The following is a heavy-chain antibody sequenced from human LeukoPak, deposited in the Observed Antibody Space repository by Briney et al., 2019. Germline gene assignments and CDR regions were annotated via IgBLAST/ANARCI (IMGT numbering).Heavy chain of an antibody. V-gene: IGHV4-39*01. CDR2: IYYSGST. Sequence: KPSETLSLTRTVSGGSISSSSYYWGWIRQPPGKGLEWIGSIYYSGSTYYNPSLKSRVTISVDTSKNQFSLKLSSVTAADTAVYYCASLLGSGSYYYYYMDVWGKGTTVTISS. D-gene: IGHD3-10*01. J-gene: IGHJ6*03. CDR1: GGSISSSSYY. CDR3: ASLLGSGSYYYYYMDV.